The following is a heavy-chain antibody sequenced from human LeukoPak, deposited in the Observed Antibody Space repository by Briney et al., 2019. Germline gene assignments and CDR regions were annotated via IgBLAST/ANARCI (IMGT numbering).Heavy chain of an antibody. CDR2: ISGDGGST. V-gene: IGHV3-43*02. CDR3: AKDLRGIVVGVQYYFDY. J-gene: IGHJ4*02. Sequence: GGSLRLSCAASGFTFSSYGMHWVRQAPGKGLEWVSLISGDGGSTYYADSVKGRFTISRDNSKNSLYLQMNSLRTEDTALYYCAKDLRGIVVGVQYYFDYWGQGTLVTVSS. CDR1: GFTFSSYG. D-gene: IGHD2-15*01.